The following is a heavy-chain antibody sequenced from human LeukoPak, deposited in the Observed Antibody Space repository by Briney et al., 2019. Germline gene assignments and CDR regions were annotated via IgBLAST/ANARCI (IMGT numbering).Heavy chain of an antibody. CDR3: ARSGSGWFDF. Sequence: GGSLRLSCAASGFTASSNFMSWVRQTPEKGQEWVSVIYSDGSTYYADSVKGRFTISRDNSKNTLYLQMNSLRAEDSAVYYCARSGSGWFDFWGQGTLVTVSS. V-gene: IGHV3-53*01. D-gene: IGHD6-19*01. J-gene: IGHJ4*02. CDR2: IYSDGST. CDR1: GFTASSNF.